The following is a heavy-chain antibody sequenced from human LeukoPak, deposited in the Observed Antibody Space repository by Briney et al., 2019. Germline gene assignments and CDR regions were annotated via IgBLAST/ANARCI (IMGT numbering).Heavy chain of an antibody. J-gene: IGHJ5*02. D-gene: IGHD4-17*01. CDR2: ISYDGSNK. Sequence: ERSLRLSCAASGFTFSSYAMHWVRQAPGKGLEWVAVISYDGSNKYYADSVKGRFTISRDNSKNTLYLQMNSLRAEDTAVYYCARGKNPKTLRMTTVTTGGFDPWGQGTLVTVSS. CDR1: GFTFSSYA. CDR3: ARGKNPKTLRMTTVTTGGFDP. V-gene: IGHV3-30-3*01.